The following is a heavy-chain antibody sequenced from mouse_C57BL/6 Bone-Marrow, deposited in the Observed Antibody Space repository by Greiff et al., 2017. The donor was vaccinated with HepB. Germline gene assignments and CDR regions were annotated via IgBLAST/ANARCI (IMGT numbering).Heavy chain of an antibody. J-gene: IGHJ2*01. CDR2: IYPGDGDT. V-gene: IGHV1-82*01. D-gene: IGHD1-2*01. CDR1: GYAFSSSW. Sequence: QVQLQQSGPELVKPGASVKISCKASGYAFSSSWMNWVKQRPGKGLEWIGRIYPGDGDTNYNGKFKGKATLTADKSSSTAYMQLSSLTSEDSAVYFCAGTTADYWGQGTTLTVSS. CDR3: AGTTADY.